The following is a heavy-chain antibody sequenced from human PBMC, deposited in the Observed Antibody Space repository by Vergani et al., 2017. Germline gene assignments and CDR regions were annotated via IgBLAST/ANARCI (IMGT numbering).Heavy chain of an antibody. CDR3: ARVGGYYDSSGFPSAYFDY. Sequence: QVQLQESGPGLVKPSQTLSLTCTVSGGSISSGDYYWSWIRQPPGKGLEWIGYIYYSGSTYYNPSLKSRVTISLDTSKNQFSLKLSSVTAADTAVYYCARVGGYYDSSGFPSAYFDYWGQGTLVTVSS. CDR1: GGSISSGDYY. V-gene: IGHV4-30-4*08. D-gene: IGHD3-22*01. CDR2: IYYSGST. J-gene: IGHJ4*02.